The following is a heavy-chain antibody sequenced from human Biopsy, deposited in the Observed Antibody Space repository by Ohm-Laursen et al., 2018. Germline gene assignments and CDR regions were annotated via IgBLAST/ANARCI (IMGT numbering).Heavy chain of an antibody. D-gene: IGHD3-10*01. CDR2: IYYSGST. Sequence: GTLSLTCTVTGGSISRSSYYWDWTRQPPGKGLEWIGSIYYSGSTYYNPSLKSRVTISADRSKNQFSLKLTSVTAADTAMYYCARQEFATSPLDYWGQGSLVTVSS. CDR1: GGSISRSSYY. CDR3: ARQEFATSPLDY. J-gene: IGHJ4*02. V-gene: IGHV4-39*01.